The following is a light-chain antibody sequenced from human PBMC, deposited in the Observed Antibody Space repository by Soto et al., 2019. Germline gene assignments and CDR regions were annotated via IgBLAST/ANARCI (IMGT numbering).Light chain of an antibody. CDR2: GAS. V-gene: IGKV3-20*01. CDR3: QQCATSPPT. J-gene: IGKJ4*01. Sequence: EIVLTQSPGTVSLSPGERATLSCRASQSISNRYVAWYQQKPGQAPRLLIYGASSRATGIADRFSGSGSGTDFTLTVSRLEPEDFAVYYCQQCATSPPTFGGGTKVEIK. CDR1: QSISNRY.